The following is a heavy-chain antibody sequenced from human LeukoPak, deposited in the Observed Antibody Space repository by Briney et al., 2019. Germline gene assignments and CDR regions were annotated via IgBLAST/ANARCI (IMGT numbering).Heavy chain of an antibody. Sequence: PSETLSLTCTVSGGSISSYYWSWIRQPPGKGLEWIGYIYYMGNTKYNPSLKSRVTISLDTSKRQFSLKLNSVTAADTAVYYCARSYSSSSHYYLDYWGPATLVTVSS. CDR1: GGSISSYY. J-gene: IGHJ4*02. D-gene: IGHD6-6*01. V-gene: IGHV4-59*08. CDR2: IYYMGNT. CDR3: ARSYSSSSHYYLDY.